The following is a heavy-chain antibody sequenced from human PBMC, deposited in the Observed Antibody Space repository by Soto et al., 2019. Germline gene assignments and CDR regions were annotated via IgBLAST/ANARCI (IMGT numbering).Heavy chain of an antibody. Sequence: VQVVESGGGLVKPGGSLRVSCAASGFTFSNYSMNWVCQTPGKGLEWVSSISSRSRSIFYAGSVKGRFTISRDNAKKSLYLQMNSLRAEDTAVYYCARGGGQWLVRMTSWGQGTLVTVSS. CDR2: ISSRSRSI. D-gene: IGHD6-19*01. CDR3: ARGGGQWLVRMTS. J-gene: IGHJ5*02. V-gene: IGHV3-21*01. CDR1: GFTFSNYS.